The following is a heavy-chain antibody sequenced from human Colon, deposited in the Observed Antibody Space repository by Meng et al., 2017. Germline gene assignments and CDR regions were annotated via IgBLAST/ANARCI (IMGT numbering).Heavy chain of an antibody. D-gene: IGHD3-3*01. V-gene: IGHV4-61*08. CDR3: ARVRITIFGVVSTFDY. CDR1: GGSVSSAGYQ. J-gene: IGHJ4*02. CDR2: AST. Sequence: QVRLQASGPGLGRPSETPSPLCSVSGGSVSSAGYQWSWIRQPPWKGLEWIGYASTNYNPSLKSRVTISVATSKNQFSLKLSSVTSADTAVYYCARVRITIFGVVSTFDYWGQGTLVTVSS.